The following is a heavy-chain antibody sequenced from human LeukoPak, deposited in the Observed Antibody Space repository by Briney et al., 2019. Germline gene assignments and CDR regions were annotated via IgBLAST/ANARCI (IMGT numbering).Heavy chain of an antibody. CDR3: ARDSSPGLSAEYFHH. Sequence: ASVKVSCKASGYTFTSYGISWVRQAPGQGLEWMGWISAYNGNTNYAQKLQGRVTMTTDTSTSTAYMELRSLRSDDTAVYYCARDSSPGLSAEYFHHWGQGTLVTVSS. J-gene: IGHJ1*01. CDR2: ISAYNGNT. V-gene: IGHV1-18*01. D-gene: IGHD4/OR15-4a*01. CDR1: GYTFTSYG.